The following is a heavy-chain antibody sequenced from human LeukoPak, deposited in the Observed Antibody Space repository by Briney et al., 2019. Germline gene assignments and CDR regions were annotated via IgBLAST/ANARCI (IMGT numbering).Heavy chain of an antibody. V-gene: IGHV4-59*01. CDR3: ASGNWNYYYFDY. CDR2: IYYSGST. CDR1: GGSISSYY. D-gene: IGHD1-7*01. J-gene: IGHJ4*02. Sequence: SETLSLTCTVSGGSISSYYWSWIRQPPGKGLEWIGYIYYSGSTNYNPSLKGRVTISLDTSKDQFSLKLSSVTAADTAVYYCASGNWNYYYFDYWGQGTLVTVSS.